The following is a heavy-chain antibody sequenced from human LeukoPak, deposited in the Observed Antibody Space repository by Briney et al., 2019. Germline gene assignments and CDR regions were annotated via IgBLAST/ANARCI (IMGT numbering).Heavy chain of an antibody. CDR3: ARGTYYYDSSGYYKTPRYYYYYGMDV. D-gene: IGHD3-22*01. Sequence: SETLSLTCAVYGGSFSGYYWSWIRQPPGKGLEWIGEINHSGSTNYNPSLKSRVTISVDTSKNQLSLKLSSVTAADTAVYYCARGTYYYDSSGYYKTPRYYYYYGMDVWGQGTTVTVSS. CDR2: INHSGST. CDR1: GGSFSGYY. V-gene: IGHV4-34*01. J-gene: IGHJ6*02.